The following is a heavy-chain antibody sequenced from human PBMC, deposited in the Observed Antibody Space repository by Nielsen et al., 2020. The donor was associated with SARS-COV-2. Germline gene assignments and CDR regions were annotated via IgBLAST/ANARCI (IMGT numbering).Heavy chain of an antibody. CDR3: VRVRDDGHYYDTGPFDY. D-gene: IGHD3-22*01. V-gene: IGHV3-74*01. CDR2: MNADGSRS. CDR1: GFIFSDYY. J-gene: IGHJ4*02. Sequence: EGSLRLSCVGSGFIFSDYYMNWVRQAPGKGLMWVSRMNADGSRSAYAESVKGRFIIARDNARDTLSLQMNSLSVEDTAMYYCVRVRDDGHYYDTGPFDYWGQGALVTVSS.